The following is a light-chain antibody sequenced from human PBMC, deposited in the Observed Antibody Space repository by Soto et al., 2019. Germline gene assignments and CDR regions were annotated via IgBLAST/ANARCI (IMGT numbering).Light chain of an antibody. CDR1: QSISSW. V-gene: IGKV1-5*01. CDR3: QQYNSYTIT. J-gene: IGKJ5*01. CDR2: DAS. Sequence: DLQMTQSPSTLSASVGDRVTITCRASQSISSWLAWYQQKPGKAPKLLIYDASSLESGVPSRFSGSASRTEFTLTISSLQPDDFATYYCQQYNSYTITFGQGTRLEIK.